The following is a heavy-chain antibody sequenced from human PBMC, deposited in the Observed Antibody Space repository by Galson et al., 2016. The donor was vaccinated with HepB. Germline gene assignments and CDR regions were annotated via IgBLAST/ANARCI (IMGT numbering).Heavy chain of an antibody. CDR2: IGGRGGTT. CDR3: AKSTLGVTLESYYYGMDV. V-gene: IGHV3-23*01. D-gene: IGHD2-15*01. Sequence: SLRLSCAASGLTFSRFWMTWVRQAPGKGLEWVSGIGGRGGTTYYADSVEGRFTISRENSKNTLYLQMNSLRAEDTAVYYCAKSTLGVTLESYYYGMDVWGQGTTVTVSS. CDR1: GLTFSRFW. J-gene: IGHJ6*02.